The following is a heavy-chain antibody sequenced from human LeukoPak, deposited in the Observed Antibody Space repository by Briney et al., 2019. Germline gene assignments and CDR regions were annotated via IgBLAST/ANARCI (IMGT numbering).Heavy chain of an antibody. Sequence: GGSLRLSCAASGFTLSSYAMSWVRQAPGKGLEWVSAFSGSGGSTYYADSVKGRFTISRDNSKNTLYLQMNSLRAEDTAVYYCAKDPGDTYYYGSGGDAFDIWGQGTMVTVSS. CDR1: GFTLSSYA. CDR3: AKDPGDTYYYGSGGDAFDI. V-gene: IGHV3-23*01. J-gene: IGHJ3*02. CDR2: FSGSGGST. D-gene: IGHD3-10*01.